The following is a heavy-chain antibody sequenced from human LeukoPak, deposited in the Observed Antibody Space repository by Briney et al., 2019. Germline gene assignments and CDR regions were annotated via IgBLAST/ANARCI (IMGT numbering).Heavy chain of an antibody. D-gene: IGHD4/OR15-4a*01. CDR3: SSSDYVYYFGY. CDR1: GGSIDSSSYY. V-gene: IGHV4-39*01. J-gene: IGHJ4*02. CDR2: IYYSGST. Sequence: SSETLSLTCTVSGGSIDSSSYYWGWIRQPPGKWLEWIGSIYYSGSTYYNPSLKSRVTISVDTSKNQFSLKLSSVTAADTAVYYCSSSDYVYYFGYWGQGTLVTVSS.